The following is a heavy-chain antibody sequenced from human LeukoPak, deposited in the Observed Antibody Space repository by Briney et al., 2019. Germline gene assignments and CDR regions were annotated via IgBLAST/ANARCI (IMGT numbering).Heavy chain of an antibody. CDR3: ASRNVPSYAFDI. D-gene: IGHD2-2*01. V-gene: IGHV4-34*01. CDR2: INHSGST. CDR1: GGSFSGYH. J-gene: IGHJ3*02. Sequence: SETLSLTCAVYGGSFSGYHWSWIRQPPGKGLEWIGEINHSGSTNYNPSLKSRVTISVDTSKNQFSLKLSSVTAADTAVYYCASRNVPSYAFDIWGQGIMVTVSS.